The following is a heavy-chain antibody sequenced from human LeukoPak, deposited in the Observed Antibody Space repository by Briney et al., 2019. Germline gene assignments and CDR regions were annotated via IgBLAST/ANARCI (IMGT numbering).Heavy chain of an antibody. CDR3: ARASPMVRGVIRGWFDP. CDR1: GYTFTGYY. D-gene: IGHD3-10*01. CDR2: INPNSGGT. J-gene: IGHJ5*02. Sequence: GASVKVSCKASGYTFTGYYMHWVRQAPGQGLEWMGWINPNSGGTNHAQKFQGRVTMTRDTSISTAYMELSRLRSDDTAVYYCARASPMVRGVIRGWFDPWGQGTLVTVSS. V-gene: IGHV1-2*02.